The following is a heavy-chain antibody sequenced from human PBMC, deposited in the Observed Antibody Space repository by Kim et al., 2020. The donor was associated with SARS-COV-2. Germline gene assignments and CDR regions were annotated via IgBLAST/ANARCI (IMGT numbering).Heavy chain of an antibody. CDR2: ISSSSSTI. CDR1: GFTFSSYS. Sequence: GGSLRLSCAASGFTFSSYSMNWVRQAPGKGLEWVSYISSSSSTIYYADSVKGRFTISRDNAKNSLYLQMNSLRDEDTAVYYCARGPSSSWGVNWFDPWGQGTLVTVSS. V-gene: IGHV3-48*02. D-gene: IGHD6-13*01. CDR3: ARGPSSSWGVNWFDP. J-gene: IGHJ5*02.